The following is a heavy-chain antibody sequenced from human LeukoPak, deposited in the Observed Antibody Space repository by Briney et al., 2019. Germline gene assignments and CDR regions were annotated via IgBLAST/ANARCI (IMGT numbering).Heavy chain of an antibody. CDR2: IYTSGST. V-gene: IGHV4-4*07. Sequence: NPSETLSLTCTVSGGSISSYYWSWIRQPAGKGLEWIGRIYTSGSTNYNPSLKSRVTMSVDTSKNQFSLKLSSVTAADTAVYYCARVRGVKYCSGGSCYDYYHYYMDVWGKGTTVTVSS. D-gene: IGHD2-15*01. CDR1: GGSISSYY. J-gene: IGHJ6*03. CDR3: ARVRGVKYCSGGSCYDYYHYYMDV.